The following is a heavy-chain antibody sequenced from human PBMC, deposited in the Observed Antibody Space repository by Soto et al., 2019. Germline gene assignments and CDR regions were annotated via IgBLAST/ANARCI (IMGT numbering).Heavy chain of an antibody. J-gene: IGHJ6*02. CDR3: ARKNTYYYDSSGRMDV. CDR1: GFTFSSYS. V-gene: IGHV3-48*02. Sequence: GGSLRLSCAASGFTFSSYSMNWVRQAPGKGLEWVSYISSSSSTKYYADSEKGRITISIDNAKNSLYLQMNSLRDEDTSVYYCARKNTYYYDSSGRMDVWGQGTTVTVSS. CDR2: ISSSSSTK. D-gene: IGHD3-22*01.